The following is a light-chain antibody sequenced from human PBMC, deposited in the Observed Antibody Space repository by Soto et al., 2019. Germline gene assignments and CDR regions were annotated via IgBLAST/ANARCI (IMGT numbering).Light chain of an antibody. J-gene: IGLJ1*01. V-gene: IGLV2-14*03. Sequence: QSALAQPASVSGSPGQSITISCSVTSSDIGSYDHVAWYQQFPGKSPKLIIYAVSDRPSGVSDRFSGSKSGISASLTISGLQTEDEADYYFISYTDRQSYLFGTGTKVTLL. CDR3: ISYTDRQSYL. CDR2: AVS. CDR1: SSDIGSYDH.